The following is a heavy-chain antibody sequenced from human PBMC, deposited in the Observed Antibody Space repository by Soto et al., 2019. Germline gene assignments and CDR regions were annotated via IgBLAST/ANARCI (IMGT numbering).Heavy chain of an antibody. CDR3: AKDGVNYASLSPVDY. V-gene: IGHV3-30*09. Sequence: QIHLVESGGGVVQPGRSLRLSCASSGFNFWTFTMHWVRQAPGKGLEWVAGISYDGIKAYYADSVKGRFAISRYNSKNPVSLQINSLTPADTAAYYCAKDGVNYASLSPVDYWGQGTLVTVSS. CDR2: ISYDGIKA. D-gene: IGHD2-2*01. CDR1: GFNFWTFT. J-gene: IGHJ4*02.